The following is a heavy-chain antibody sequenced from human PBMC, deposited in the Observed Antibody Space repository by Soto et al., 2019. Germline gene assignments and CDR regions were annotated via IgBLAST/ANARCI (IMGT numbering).Heavy chain of an antibody. CDR1: GDSISSYY. CDR2: IYYTGST. D-gene: IGHD5-18*01. J-gene: IGHJ5*01. Sequence: ETLSLTCTVSGDSISSYYWSWIRQPPGKGLEWIAYIYYTGSTNYNPSLKSRVTISIDTSKNQFSLRLTSVTAADTAVYYCARTPGYSYGYGWFDSWGHGTLVTVSS. CDR3: ARTPGYSYGYGWFDS. V-gene: IGHV4-59*08.